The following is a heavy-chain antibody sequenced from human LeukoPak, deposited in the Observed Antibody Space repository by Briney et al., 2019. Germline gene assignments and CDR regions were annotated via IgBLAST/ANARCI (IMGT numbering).Heavy chain of an antibody. CDR2: IKGDGSAK. V-gene: IGHV3-7*01. CDR3: ARLVLSRSWFDDF. J-gene: IGHJ4*02. D-gene: IGHD6-13*01. Sequence: PGGSLRLSCAASGFTFSSYWMSWVRQAPGKGLEWVANIKGDGSAKYYVDSVKGRFTITRDNAKSSPFLQMNSLRAEDTAVYYCARLVLSRSWFDDFWGQGTLVTVSS. CDR1: GFTFSSYW.